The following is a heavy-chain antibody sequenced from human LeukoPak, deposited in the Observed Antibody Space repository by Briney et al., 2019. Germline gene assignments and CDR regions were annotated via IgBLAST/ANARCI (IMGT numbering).Heavy chain of an antibody. Sequence: ASVKVSCKASGYTFTGYYIHWVRQAPGQGLEWMGWINPNSGGTNYAQKFQGRVTMTRDTSISTAYTELSRLRSDDTAVYYCARFGYSSGWYYYYYGMDVWGQATTVTVSS. J-gene: IGHJ6*02. D-gene: IGHD6-19*01. CDR2: INPNSGGT. CDR3: ARFGYSSGWYYYYYGMDV. CDR1: GYTFTGYY. V-gene: IGHV1-2*02.